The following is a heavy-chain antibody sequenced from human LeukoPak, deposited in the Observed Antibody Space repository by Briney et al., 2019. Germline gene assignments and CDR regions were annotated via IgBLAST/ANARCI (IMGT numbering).Heavy chain of an antibody. V-gene: IGHV1-69*02. J-gene: IGHJ2*01. Sequence: SVTVSCKASGGTFSSYTISWVRQAPGQGLEWMGRIIPILGIANYAQEFQGRVTITADKSTSTAYMELSSLRSEDTAVYYCAKTATLSPYVDWYFDLWGRGTLVTVSS. D-gene: IGHD2-15*01. CDR3: AKTATLSPYVDWYFDL. CDR2: IIPILGIA. CDR1: GGTFSSYT.